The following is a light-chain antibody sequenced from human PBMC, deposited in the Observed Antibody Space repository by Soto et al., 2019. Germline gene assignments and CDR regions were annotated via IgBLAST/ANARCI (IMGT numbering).Light chain of an antibody. CDR2: GAS. Sequence: EIVMTQSPATLSVSPGERATLSCRASQSVSSNLAWYQQKPGQAPRLLIYGASTRATGIPARFSGSGSGTEFTLTISSLQSEEFAVYYCQHYNNWSPWTFGQGTKVEIK. J-gene: IGKJ1*01. CDR3: QHYNNWSPWT. V-gene: IGKV3-15*01. CDR1: QSVSSN.